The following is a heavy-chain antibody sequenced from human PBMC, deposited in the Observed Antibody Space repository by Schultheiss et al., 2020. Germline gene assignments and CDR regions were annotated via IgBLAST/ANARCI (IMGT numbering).Heavy chain of an antibody. D-gene: IGHD5-12*01. CDR2: ISGSGGST. CDR1: GFTFSSYA. V-gene: IGHV3-23*01. Sequence: GESLKISCAASGFTFSSYAMTWVRQAPGKGLEWVSFISGSGGSTDYADSVKGRFTISRDNSKNTLYLQMNALTAVDTAVYYCARAWLDAFDIWGQGTMVTVSS. J-gene: IGHJ3*02. CDR3: ARAWLDAFDI.